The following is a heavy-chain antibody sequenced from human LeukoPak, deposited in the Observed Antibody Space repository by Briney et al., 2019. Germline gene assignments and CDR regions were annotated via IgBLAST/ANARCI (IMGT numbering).Heavy chain of an antibody. J-gene: IGHJ5*02. V-gene: IGHV1-2*06. D-gene: IGHD1-1*01. CDR3: ARERETGTVPGWFDP. CDR1: GYTFTGYY. Sequence: ASVKVSCKASGYTFTGYYMHWVRQAPGQGLEWMGRINPNSGGTNYAQKFQGRVTMTRDTSISTAYMELSRLRSDDTAVYYCARERETGTVPGWFDPWGQETLVTVSS. CDR2: INPNSGGT.